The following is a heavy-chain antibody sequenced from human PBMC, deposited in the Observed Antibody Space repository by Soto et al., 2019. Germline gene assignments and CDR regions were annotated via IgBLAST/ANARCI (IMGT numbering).Heavy chain of an antibody. CDR3: ARGNHRWLQLWYFDL. Sequence: EASVKVSCKASGGTFSNYPISWVRQAPGQGLEWMGGIIPIFGTTNYAQKFQGRVTITADESTSTAYMELSSLRSEDTAVFYCARGNHRWLQLWYFDLWGRGTLVTVSS. J-gene: IGHJ2*01. CDR1: GGTFSNYP. CDR2: IIPIFGTT. D-gene: IGHD5-12*01. V-gene: IGHV1-69*13.